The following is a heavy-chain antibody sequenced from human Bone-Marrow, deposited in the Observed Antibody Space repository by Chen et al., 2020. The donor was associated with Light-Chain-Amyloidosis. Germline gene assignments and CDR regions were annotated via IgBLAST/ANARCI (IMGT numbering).Heavy chain of an antibody. Sequence: QVQLQESGPGLVKPSETLSLTCAVFGYSISSGYYWGWIRQPPGKGLEWIASIHHSGGAFYNPSLKSRVTISVDTSKSQFSLKLYSVTAADTAVYYCAREYSGSHFDYWGQGTLVPVSS. J-gene: IGHJ4*02. D-gene: IGHD1-26*01. CDR3: AREYSGSHFDY. CDR2: IHHSGGA. V-gene: IGHV4-38-2*02. CDR1: GYSISSGYY.